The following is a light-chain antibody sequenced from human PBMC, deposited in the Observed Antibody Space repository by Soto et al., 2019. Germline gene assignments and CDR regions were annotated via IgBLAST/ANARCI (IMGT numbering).Light chain of an antibody. CDR3: QQYHNWPPQYT. V-gene: IGKV3-15*01. CDR1: QTVASN. CDR2: GAS. J-gene: IGKJ2*01. Sequence: EIVMTQSPASLSVSPGDGATLSCRASQTVASNVAWYQQKPGQGPRLLIHGASTRAAGVPARFSGSGSGTDFNLTISSLQYEDFAVYYCQQYHNWPPQYTFGQGTKLQIK.